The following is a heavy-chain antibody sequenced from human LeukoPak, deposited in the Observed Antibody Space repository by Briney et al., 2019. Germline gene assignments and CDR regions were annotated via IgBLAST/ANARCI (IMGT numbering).Heavy chain of an antibody. CDR3: ARDNRGYDY. J-gene: IGHJ4*02. Sequence: GGSLRLSCAASGFTFSTYSMNWVRQAPGKGLEWISYITSSSSAIYYTDSVKGRFTVSRDNAKNSLYLQMNSLRAEDTAVYYCARDNRGYDYWGQGTLVTVSS. CDR1: GFTFSTYS. V-gene: IGHV3-48*04. D-gene: IGHD5-12*01. CDR2: ITSSSSAI.